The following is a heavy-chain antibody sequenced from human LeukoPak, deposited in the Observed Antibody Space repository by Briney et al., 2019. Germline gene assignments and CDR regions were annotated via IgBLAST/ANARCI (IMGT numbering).Heavy chain of an antibody. V-gene: IGHV3-30*02. CDR2: IQYDGSNQ. CDR3: ASLGDYPFDY. D-gene: IGHD4-17*01. Sequence: GGSLRLSCAASPFTFSSYGMHWVRQAPGKGLEWVAYIQYDGSNQQYADSVKGRFSISRDSSKNILYLQMNSLRAEDTAVYYCASLGDYPFDYWGQGTLVTVSS. CDR1: PFTFSSYG. J-gene: IGHJ4*02.